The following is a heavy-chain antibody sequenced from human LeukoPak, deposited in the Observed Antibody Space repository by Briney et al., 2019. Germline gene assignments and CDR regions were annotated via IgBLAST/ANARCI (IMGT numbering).Heavy chain of an antibody. J-gene: IGHJ4*02. CDR2: IYYSGST. Sequence: KTSETLSLTCTVSGGSISSYYWSWIRQPPGKGLEWIGYIYYSGSTNYSPSLKSRVTISVDTYKNQFSLKLSSVTAADTAVYYCASRNFSGYSPFDYWGQGTLVTVSS. D-gene: IGHD3-22*01. CDR3: ASRNFSGYSPFDY. CDR1: GGSISSYY. V-gene: IGHV4-59*08.